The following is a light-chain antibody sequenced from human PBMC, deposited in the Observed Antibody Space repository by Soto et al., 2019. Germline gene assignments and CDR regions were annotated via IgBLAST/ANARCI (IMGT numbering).Light chain of an antibody. CDR1: QSVSTS. CDR2: DAS. J-gene: IGKJ1*01. Sequence: IVLTQSPVTLALSPGERAVLSCRASQSVSTSLAWYQHKPGQAPRLFIYDASKRAPGIPARFSGSGSGTDFTLTISSLEPEDFAVYYCQVRDVWPSFGKVTKV. CDR3: QVRDVWPS. V-gene: IGKV3-11*01.